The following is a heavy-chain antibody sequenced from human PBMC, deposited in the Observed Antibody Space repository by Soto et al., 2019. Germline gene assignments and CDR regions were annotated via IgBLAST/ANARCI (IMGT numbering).Heavy chain of an antibody. D-gene: IGHD2-15*01. CDR2: ISYDGSNK. Sequence: GGSLRLSCAASGFTFSSYAMHWVRQAPGKGLEWVAVISYDGSNKYYADSVKGRFTISRDNSKNTLYLQMNSLRAEDTAVYYCAREIRYCSGGSCKGYYYNGMDVWGQGTTVTAP. CDR3: AREIRYCSGGSCKGYYYNGMDV. J-gene: IGHJ6*02. V-gene: IGHV3-30-3*01. CDR1: GFTFSSYA.